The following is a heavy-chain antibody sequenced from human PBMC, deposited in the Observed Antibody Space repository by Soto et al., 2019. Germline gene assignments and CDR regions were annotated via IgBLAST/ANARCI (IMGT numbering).Heavy chain of an antibody. CDR1: GFTFSSYW. D-gene: IGHD2-2*01. Sequence: GGSLRLSCAAPGFTFSSYWMHWVRQAPGKGLVWVSRINSDGSSTSYADSVKGRFTISRDNAKNTLYLQMNSLRAEDTAVYYCARDGNRVVVPADNYYYYYMDVWGQGTTVTVSS. CDR2: INSDGSST. CDR3: ARDGNRVVVPADNYYYYYMDV. J-gene: IGHJ6*03. V-gene: IGHV3-74*01.